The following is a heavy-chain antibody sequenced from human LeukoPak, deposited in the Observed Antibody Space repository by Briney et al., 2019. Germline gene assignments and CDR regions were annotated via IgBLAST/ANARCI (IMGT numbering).Heavy chain of an antibody. D-gene: IGHD6-19*01. V-gene: IGHV3-23*01. Sequence: GESLKISCAASGFTFSSYAMSWVRQAPGKGLEWVSAISGSGGSTYYADSVKGRFTISRDNSKNTLYLQMNSLRAEDTAVYYCANLDIAVAGTEETIDYWGQGTLVTVSS. CDR3: ANLDIAVAGTEETIDY. CDR2: ISGSGGST. CDR1: GFTFSSYA. J-gene: IGHJ4*02.